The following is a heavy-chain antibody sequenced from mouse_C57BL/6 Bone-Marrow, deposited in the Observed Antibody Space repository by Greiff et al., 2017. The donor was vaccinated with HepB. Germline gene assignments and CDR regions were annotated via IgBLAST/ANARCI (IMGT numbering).Heavy chain of an antibody. V-gene: IGHV1-52*01. CDR2: IDPSDSET. CDR1: GYTFTSYW. Sequence: QVQLQQPGAELVRPGSSVKLSCKASGYTFTSYWMHWVKQRPIQGLEWIGNIDPSDSETHYNQKFKDKATLTVDKSSSTAYMQLSSLTSEDSAVYYCARNGDYYGSSYWYFDVWGTGTTVTVSS. CDR3: ARNGDYYGSSYWYFDV. J-gene: IGHJ1*03. D-gene: IGHD1-1*01.